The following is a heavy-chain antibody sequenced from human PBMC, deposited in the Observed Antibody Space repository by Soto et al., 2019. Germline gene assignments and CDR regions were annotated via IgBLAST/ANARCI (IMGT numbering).Heavy chain of an antibody. CDR3: TKERSVMYSGYDAFDI. V-gene: IGHV3-48*03. CDR2: ISSSGTI. CDR1: GFTFSSYE. D-gene: IGHD5-12*01. Sequence: GGSLRLSCAASGFTFSSYEMDWVRQAPGQGLEWVAYISSSGTILYGDSVKCRFSISRDNADNSLYLQMNSLTAEDTAVYYCTKERSVMYSGYDAFDIWGRGTMVTVSS. J-gene: IGHJ3*02.